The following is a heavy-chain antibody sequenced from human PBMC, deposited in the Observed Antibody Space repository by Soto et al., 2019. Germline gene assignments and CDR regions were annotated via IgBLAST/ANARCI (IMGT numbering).Heavy chain of an antibody. V-gene: IGHV3-64*01. CDR3: ARDGQQAYYDFWSSYSPIDY. CDR2: ISSNGGNT. J-gene: IGHJ4*02. Sequence: GGSLRLSCAASGFTFSSYAMHWVRQAPGKGLEYVSVISSNGGNTYYANSVKGRFTISRDNSKNTVYLQMGSLRGEDMATYYCARDGQQAYYDFWSSYSPIDYWGPGTVVTVSS. D-gene: IGHD3-3*01. CDR1: GFTFSSYA.